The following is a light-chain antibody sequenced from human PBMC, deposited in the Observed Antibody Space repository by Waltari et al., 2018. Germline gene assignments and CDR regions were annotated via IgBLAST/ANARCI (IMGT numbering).Light chain of an antibody. J-gene: IGLJ3*02. CDR3: ATWDDSLNGWV. CDR1: DSNTVGRNT. Sequence: QSVLTQPPSASGTPGQTVTLSCSRSDSNTVGRNTINWYQHLPGTAPKLLIYSYNLRRSGVPDRFSGSGFGASASLAISGLQSEDDGHYYCATWDDSLNGWVFGGGTKLTVL. V-gene: IGLV1-44*01. CDR2: SYN.